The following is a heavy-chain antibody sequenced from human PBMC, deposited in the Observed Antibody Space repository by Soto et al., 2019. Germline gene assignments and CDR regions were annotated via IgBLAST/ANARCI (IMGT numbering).Heavy chain of an antibody. V-gene: IGHV3-9*01. D-gene: IGHD1-26*01. CDR3: AKDIGSSGPFDY. CDR2: ISWNSGSI. J-gene: IGHJ4*02. Sequence: GGSLRLSCAASGFTFDDYAMHWVRQAPGKGLEWVSGISWNSGSIGYADSVKGRFTISRDNAKNSLYLQMNSLRAEDTALYYCAKDIGSSGPFDYCGQGTLVTVSS. CDR1: GFTFDDYA.